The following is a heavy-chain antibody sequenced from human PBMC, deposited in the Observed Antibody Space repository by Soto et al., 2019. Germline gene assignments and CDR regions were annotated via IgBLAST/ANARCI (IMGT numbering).Heavy chain of an antibody. Sequence: SVKVSCKASGGTFSSYAISWVRQAPGQGLEWMGGIIPIFGTANYAQKFQGRVTITADESTSTAYMELSSLRSEDTAVYYCARDFSHTITAAIMHVTGQATTVTVSS. CDR1: GGTFSSYA. D-gene: IGHD6-13*01. CDR2: IIPIFGTA. J-gene: IGHJ6*02. V-gene: IGHV1-69*13. CDR3: ARDFSHTITAAIMHV.